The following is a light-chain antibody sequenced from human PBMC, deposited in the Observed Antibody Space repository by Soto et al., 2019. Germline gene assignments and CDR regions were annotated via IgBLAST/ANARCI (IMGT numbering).Light chain of an antibody. CDR1: QGMRNS. Sequence: DILMTQSPSSLSASVGDRVTITCRASQGMRNSLAWYQQKPGKVPKLLIYAASTLQSGVPSRFSGSGSGTDFTLTISSLQPEDVATYYCQKYNSAPWTFGQGTKVEIK. J-gene: IGKJ1*01. V-gene: IGKV1-27*01. CDR3: QKYNSAPWT. CDR2: AAS.